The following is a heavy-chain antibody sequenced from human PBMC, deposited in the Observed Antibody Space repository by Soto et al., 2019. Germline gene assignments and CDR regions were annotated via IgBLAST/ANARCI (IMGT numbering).Heavy chain of an antibody. CDR2: IYSGGST. CDR3: ARVDGPPYSDGAKYYYYYYYMDV. Sequence: GGSLRLSCAASGFTVSSNYMSWVRQAPGKGLEWVSVIYSGGSTYYADSVKGRFTISRHNSKNTLYLQMNSLRAEDTAVYYCARVDGPPYSDGAKYYYYYYYMDVWGKGTTVTVSS. CDR1: GFTVSSNY. V-gene: IGHV3-53*04. D-gene: IGHD4-17*01. J-gene: IGHJ6*03.